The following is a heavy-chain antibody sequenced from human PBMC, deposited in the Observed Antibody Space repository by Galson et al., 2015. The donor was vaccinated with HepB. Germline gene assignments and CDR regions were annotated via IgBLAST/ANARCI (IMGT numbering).Heavy chain of an antibody. CDR3: AREGGGSGWFDP. V-gene: IGHV1-46*01. CDR2: INPSGGST. Sequence: SCKASGYTFTSYYMHWVRQAPGQGLERMGIINPSGGSTSYAQKFQGRVTMTRDTSTSTVYMELSSLRSEDTAVYYCAREGGGSGWFDPWGQGTLVTVSS. J-gene: IGHJ5*02. D-gene: IGHD2-15*01. CDR1: GYTFTSYY.